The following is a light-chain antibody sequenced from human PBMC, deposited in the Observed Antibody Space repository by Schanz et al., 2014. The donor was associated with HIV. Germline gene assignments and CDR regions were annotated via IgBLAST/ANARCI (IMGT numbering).Light chain of an antibody. CDR3: SSHASKNSFVV. CDR1: NSDIGAYNY. CDR2: DVN. Sequence: QSALTQPASVSGSPGQSIAISCTGTNSDIGAYNYVSWYQQHPDKAPKLIIYDVNNRPSGVSNRFSGSKSGNTASLTISGLQGEDEGEFYCSSHASKNSFVVFRRGTKVTVL. V-gene: IGLV2-14*03. J-gene: IGLJ2*01.